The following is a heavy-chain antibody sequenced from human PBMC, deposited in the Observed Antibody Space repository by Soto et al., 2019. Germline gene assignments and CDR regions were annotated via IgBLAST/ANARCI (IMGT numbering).Heavy chain of an antibody. D-gene: IGHD1-26*01. J-gene: IGHJ4*01. CDR1: RDSVSSNSAG. V-gene: IGHV6-1*01. CDR2: TYYRSKWYY. CDR3: ARGEQYSGRIFDY. Sequence: PSQTLSLTCAITRDSVSSNSAGWSWVRQSPSRGLEWLGRTYYRSKWYYEYAVSVRGRITINPDTSKNQYSLQLNSVTPEDTAVYFSARGEQYSGRIFDYWGQGTLVTVYS.